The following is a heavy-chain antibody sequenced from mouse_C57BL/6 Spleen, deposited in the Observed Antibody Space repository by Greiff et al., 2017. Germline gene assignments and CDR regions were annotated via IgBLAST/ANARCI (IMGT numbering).Heavy chain of an antibody. J-gene: IGHJ3*01. Sequence: EVKLQESGPGLVKPSQSLSLTCSVTGYSITSGYYWNWIRQFPGNKLEWMGYISYDGSNNYNPSLKNRISITRDTSENQFFLKLNSVTTEDTATYYCARDGSTTGAYWGQGTLVTVSA. CDR1: GYSITSGYY. CDR2: ISYDGSN. CDR3: ARDGSTTGAY. D-gene: IGHD2-12*01. V-gene: IGHV3-6*01.